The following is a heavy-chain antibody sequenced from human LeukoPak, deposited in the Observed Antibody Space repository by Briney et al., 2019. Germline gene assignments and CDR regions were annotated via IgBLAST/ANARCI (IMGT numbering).Heavy chain of an antibody. Sequence: TLSLTCTVPGGPISSGSYYWSWIRQPAGKGLEWIGRIYTSGSTNYNPSLKSRVTISVDTSKNQFSLKLSSVTAADTAVYYCARITYYDFWSGYYTFDYWGQGTLVTVSS. D-gene: IGHD3-3*01. CDR2: IYTSGST. V-gene: IGHV4-61*02. J-gene: IGHJ4*02. CDR3: ARITYYDFWSGYYTFDY. CDR1: GGPISSGSYY.